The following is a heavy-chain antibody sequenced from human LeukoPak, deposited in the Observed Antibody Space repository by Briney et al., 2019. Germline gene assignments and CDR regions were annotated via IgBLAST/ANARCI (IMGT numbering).Heavy chain of an antibody. CDR1: GYSFSNFH. J-gene: IGHJ5*02. V-gene: IGHV1-8*01. D-gene: IGHD2-21*02. CDR2: VSPKTGDR. Sequence: ASVKVSCTASGYSFSNFHINCVRQASGHGLEWIGWVSPKTGDRGYALKFQGRVTMTSDTSETTVYMEVRSLTSEDTAVYYCARTPPKGDIDTWGQGTMVTVSS. CDR3: ARTPPKGDIDT.